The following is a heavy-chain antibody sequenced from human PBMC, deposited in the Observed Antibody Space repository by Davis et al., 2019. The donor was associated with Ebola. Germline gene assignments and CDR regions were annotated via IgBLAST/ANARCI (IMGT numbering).Heavy chain of an antibody. V-gene: IGHV1-18*01. CDR3: PRDSHIYAFLDGYAHNLQGRVTMTRDTSTSTAYMELRSLRSDDTAVYYCARDSDYYDFWSGYYPDWFDP. Sequence: AASVKVSCKASGYTFTSYGISWVRKAPGQGLEWMGWISPDNGNTNYAQKLQGRVTMTTDPSTSTAYMELRILRSDDTAGYSSPRDSHIYAFLDGYAHNLQGRVTMTRDTSTSTAYMELRSLRSDDTAVYYCARDSDYYDFWSGYYPDWFDPWGQGTLVTVSS. CDR2: ISPDNGNT. CDR1: GYTFTSYG. J-gene: IGHJ5*02. D-gene: IGHD3-3*02.